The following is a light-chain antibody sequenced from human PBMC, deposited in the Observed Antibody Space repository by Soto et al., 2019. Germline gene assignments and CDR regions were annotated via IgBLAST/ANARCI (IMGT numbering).Light chain of an antibody. CDR2: EVS. CDR1: SSDVGAYNY. V-gene: IGLV2-14*01. CDR3: SSYTSTSAPVV. J-gene: IGLJ2*01. Sequence: QSALTQPASVSGSPGQSITISCTGTSSDVGAYNYVSWYQKHPDKAPKLILYEVSNRPSGVSSRFSGSKSDNAASLTISGLQSEDEADYYCSSYTSTSAPVVFGGGTKVTVL.